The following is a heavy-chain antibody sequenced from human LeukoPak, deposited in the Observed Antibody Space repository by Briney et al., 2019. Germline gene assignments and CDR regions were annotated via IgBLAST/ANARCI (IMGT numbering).Heavy chain of an antibody. J-gene: IGHJ4*02. V-gene: IGHV3-30-3*01. D-gene: IGHD3-10*01. CDR1: GFTFSSCA. CDR3: ARAPYYYGSGTDY. CDR2: ISYDGSNK. Sequence: GGSLRLSCAASGFTFSSCAMHWVRQAPGKGLEWVAAISYDGSNKYYADSVKGRFTISRDNSKNTLYLQMNSLRAEDTAVYYCARAPYYYGSGTDYWGQGTLVTVSS.